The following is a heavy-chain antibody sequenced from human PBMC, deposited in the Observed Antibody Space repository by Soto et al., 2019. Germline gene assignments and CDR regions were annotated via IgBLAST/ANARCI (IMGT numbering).Heavy chain of an antibody. CDR2: IIPIFGTA. Sequence: ASVKVSCKASGGTFSSYAISWVRQAPGQGLEWMGGIIPIFGTANYAQKFQGRVTITADESTSTAYMELSSLRSEDTAVYYCARSMGADDYFNYWGQGTRVIFSS. D-gene: IGHD1-26*01. J-gene: IGHJ4*02. CDR1: GGTFSSYA. V-gene: IGHV1-69*13. CDR3: ARSMGADDYFNY.